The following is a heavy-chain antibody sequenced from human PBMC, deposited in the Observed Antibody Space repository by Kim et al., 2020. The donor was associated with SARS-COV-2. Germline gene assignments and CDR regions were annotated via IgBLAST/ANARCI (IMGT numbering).Heavy chain of an antibody. CDR2: IWYDGSNK. D-gene: IGHD5-18*01. Sequence: GGSLRLSCAASGFTFSSYGMHWVRQAPGKGLECVAVIWYDGSNKYYADSVKGRFTISRDNSKNTLYLQMNSLRAEDTAVYYCAREAYTAMVLFDYWGQGTLVTVSS. CDR3: AREAYTAMVLFDY. CDR1: GFTFSSYG. V-gene: IGHV3-33*01. J-gene: IGHJ4*02.